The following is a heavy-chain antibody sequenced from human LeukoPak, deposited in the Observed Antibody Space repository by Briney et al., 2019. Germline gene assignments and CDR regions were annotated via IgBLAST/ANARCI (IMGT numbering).Heavy chain of an antibody. CDR2: IKQDGSEK. V-gene: IGHV3-7*01. Sequence: GGSLRLSCAASGYTFSSYWMSWVRQAPGKGLEWVANIKQDGSEKYYVDSVKGRFTISRDNAKNSLHLQMNSLRAEDTAVYYCASERSGYSSFHFDYWGQGTLVTVSS. CDR3: ASERSGYSSFHFDY. CDR1: GYTFSSYW. J-gene: IGHJ4*02. D-gene: IGHD6-13*01.